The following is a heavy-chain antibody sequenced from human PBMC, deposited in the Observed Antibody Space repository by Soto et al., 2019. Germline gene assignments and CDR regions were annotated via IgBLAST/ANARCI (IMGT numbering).Heavy chain of an antibody. CDR1: GFTFSNAW. D-gene: IGHD3-3*01. CDR2: IKSKTDGGTT. Sequence: EVQLVESGGGLVKPGGSLRLSCAASGFTFSNAWMNWVRQAPGKGLEWVGRIKSKTDGGTTDYAAPVKGRFTISRDDSKNTLYLQMNSLKTDDTAVYYCTASLLEWLLYRDYWGQGTLVTVSS. J-gene: IGHJ4*02. CDR3: TASLLEWLLYRDY. V-gene: IGHV3-15*07.